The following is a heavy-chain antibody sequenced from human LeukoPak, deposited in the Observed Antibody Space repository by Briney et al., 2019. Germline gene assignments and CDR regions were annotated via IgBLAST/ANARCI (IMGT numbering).Heavy chain of an antibody. V-gene: IGHV3-23*01. CDR1: GFTFSSYA. Sequence: GGSLRLSCAASGFTFSSYAMSWVRQVPGKGLEWVSAISGSGGSTYYADSVKGRFTISRDNSKNTLYLEINSLRAEDTAVYYCAKSGSMEVVVAATYFDYWGQGTLVTVSS. CDR3: AKSGSMEVVVAATYFDY. CDR2: ISGSGGST. D-gene: IGHD2-15*01. J-gene: IGHJ4*02.